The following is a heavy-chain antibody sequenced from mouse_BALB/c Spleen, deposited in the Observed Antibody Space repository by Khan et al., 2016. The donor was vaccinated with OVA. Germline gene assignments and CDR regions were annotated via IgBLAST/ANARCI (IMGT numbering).Heavy chain of an antibody. Sequence: EVELVESGGDLVKPGGSLKLSCAASGFTFSSYSMSWVRQTPDKRLEWVASFSSGGDYTYYPDSVKGRFTISRDNAKNTLYLQMSDLKSEDTAMYCCADYFTESFAYWGQGTLVTVSA. V-gene: IGHV5-6*01. J-gene: IGHJ3*01. CDR3: ADYFTESFAY. CDR2: FSSGGDYT. D-gene: IGHD1-1*01. CDR1: GFTFSSYS.